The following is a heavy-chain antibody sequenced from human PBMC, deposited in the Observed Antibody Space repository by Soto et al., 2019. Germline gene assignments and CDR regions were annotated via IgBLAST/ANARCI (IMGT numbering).Heavy chain of an antibody. V-gene: IGHV4-34*01. CDR1: VGSFSGYQ. D-gene: IGHD3-10*01. Sequence: QVQLQQWSAGLLKPSETLSLTSAVYVGSFSGYQWSWIRQTPGKGLEWIGEINDSGNINYNPSLKSRVTIFLDTPKKQISLKLSSVTAADTAVYYCARGLILWFGELSRRGGYYYYMDVWGKGTTVIVSS. J-gene: IGHJ6*03. CDR3: ARGLILWFGELSRRGGYYYYMDV. CDR2: INDSGNI.